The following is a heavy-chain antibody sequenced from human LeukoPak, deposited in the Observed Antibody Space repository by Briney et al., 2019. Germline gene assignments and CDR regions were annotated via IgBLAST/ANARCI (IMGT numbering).Heavy chain of an antibody. D-gene: IGHD2-21*02. CDR1: GGSISRSSYY. CDR3: VRHGSYCGGDCYFDY. V-gene: IGHV4-39*01. Sequence: SETLSLTCSVSGGSISRSSYYWGWIRQSPGEGLEWIGSIYYGGSTYYNTSLKSRVTISVDTSKNQFSLKLTSVTAADTAVYYCVRHGSYCGGDCYFDYWGQGTLVTVSS. CDR2: IYYGGST. J-gene: IGHJ4*02.